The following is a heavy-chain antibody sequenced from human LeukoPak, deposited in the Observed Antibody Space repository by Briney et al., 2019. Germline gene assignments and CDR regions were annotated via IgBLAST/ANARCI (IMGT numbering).Heavy chain of an antibody. Sequence: GRSLRLSCAASGFTFSSYGMHWVRQAPGKGLEWVAVISYDGSNKYYADSVKGRFTISRDNSKNTLYLQMNSLRAEDTAVYYCARGALDYWGQGTLVTVSS. CDR2: ISYDGSNK. CDR3: ARGALDY. J-gene: IGHJ4*02. V-gene: IGHV3-30*19. CDR1: GFTFSSYG.